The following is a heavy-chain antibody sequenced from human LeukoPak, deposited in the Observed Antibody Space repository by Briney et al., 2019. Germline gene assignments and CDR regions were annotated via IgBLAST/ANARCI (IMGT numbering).Heavy chain of an antibody. D-gene: IGHD3-22*01. CDR3: ARVRSIVVAPYDAFDI. CDR2: IYYSGST. Sequence: TSETLSLTCTVSGGSISSGGYYWSWIRQHPGKGLEWIGYIYYSGSTYYNPSLKSRVTISVDTSKNQFSLKLSSVTAADTAVYYCARVRSIVVAPYDAFDIWGQGAMVTVSS. J-gene: IGHJ3*02. V-gene: IGHV4-31*03. CDR1: GGSISSGGYY.